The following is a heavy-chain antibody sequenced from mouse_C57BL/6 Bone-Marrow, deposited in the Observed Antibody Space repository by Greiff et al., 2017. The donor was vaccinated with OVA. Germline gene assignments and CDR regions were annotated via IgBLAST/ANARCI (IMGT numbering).Heavy chain of an antibody. V-gene: IGHV5-4*01. Sequence: EVQRVESGGGLVKPGGSLKLSCAASGFTFSSYAMSWVRQTPEKRLEWVATISDGGSYTYYPDNVKGRLTISRDNAKNNLYLQMSHLKSEDTAMYYCARAYYSNFDVWGTGTTVTVSS. CDR1: GFTFSSYA. CDR3: ARAYYSNFDV. D-gene: IGHD2-5*01. CDR2: ISDGGSYT. J-gene: IGHJ1*03.